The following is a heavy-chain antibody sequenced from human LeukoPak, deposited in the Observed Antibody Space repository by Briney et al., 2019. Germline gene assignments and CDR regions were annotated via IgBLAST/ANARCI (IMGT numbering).Heavy chain of an antibody. J-gene: IGHJ4*02. D-gene: IGHD3-22*01. CDR3: ARDRSDYYDDSGYKPLDY. CDR1: GFSFGTYW. Sequence: GGSLRLSCAASGFSFGTYWMTWVRQAPGKGLEWVANIKLDGSEEYYEDSVKGRFTISRDNAKNSLFLQMNSLRAEDTAVYYCARDRSDYYDDSGYKPLDYWGQGTLVTVSS. CDR2: IKLDGSEE. V-gene: IGHV3-7*04.